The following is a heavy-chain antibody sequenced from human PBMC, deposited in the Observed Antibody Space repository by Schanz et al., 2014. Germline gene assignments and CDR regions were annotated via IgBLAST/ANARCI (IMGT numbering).Heavy chain of an antibody. CDR3: ARDRRFFDRDDLYYFDS. CDR2: ISVYNHNK. CDR1: GYTFTTYA. J-gene: IGHJ4*02. Sequence: QVQLVQSGAEVKKPGASVRVSCKASGYTFTTYAMSWVRQAPGQGLEWVGWISVYNHNKEYDQKFQGRFTMTTDTSTSTAYMALTDLRSDDTAVYYCARDRRFFDRDDLYYFDSWGQGTLVTVSS. V-gene: IGHV1-18*01. D-gene: IGHD3-3*01.